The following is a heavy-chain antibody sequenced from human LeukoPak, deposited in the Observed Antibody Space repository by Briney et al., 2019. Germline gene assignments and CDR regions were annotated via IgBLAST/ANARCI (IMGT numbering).Heavy chain of an antibody. CDR1: GYSISSGYY. V-gene: IGHV4-38-2*01. CDR3: ASLYYYGSGSYYIQYFQH. Sequence: SETLSLTCAVPGYSISSGYYWVWIRQPPGKGLEWIGSIYHSGSTYYNPSLKSRVTISVDTSKNQFSLKLSSVTAADTAVYYCASLYYYGSGSYYIQYFQHWGQGTLVTVSS. J-gene: IGHJ1*01. CDR2: IYHSGST. D-gene: IGHD3-10*01.